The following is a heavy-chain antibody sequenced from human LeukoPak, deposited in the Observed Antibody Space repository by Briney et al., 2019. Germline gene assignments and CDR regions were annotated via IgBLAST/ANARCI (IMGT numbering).Heavy chain of an antibody. V-gene: IGHV3-30*02. D-gene: IGHD6-13*01. CDR2: IRYDGSNK. J-gene: IGHJ5*02. CDR3: AREDIAAAGNWFDP. Sequence: GGSLRLSCAASGFTFSSQWMSWVRQAPGKGLEWVAFIRYDGSNKYYADSVKGRFTISRDNSKNTLYLQMNSLRAEDTAVYYCAREDIAAAGNWFDPWGQGTLVTVSS. CDR1: GFTFSSQW.